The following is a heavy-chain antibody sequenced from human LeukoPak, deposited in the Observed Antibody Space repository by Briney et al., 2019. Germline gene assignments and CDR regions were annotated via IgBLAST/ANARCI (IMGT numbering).Heavy chain of an antibody. CDR3: ARRWNYGRNYYIDV. J-gene: IGHJ6*03. D-gene: IGHD1-7*01. V-gene: IGHV4-34*01. CDR1: GGSFSNYY. CDR2: INDSGRT. Sequence: SETLSLTCAVYGGSFSNYYWSRIPQPPGEGLEWIGEINDSGRTNYNPSLMSRVTVPVDTSKNQFSLRLTSVTATDTAVYYCARRWNYGRNYYIDVWGKGATVSVSS.